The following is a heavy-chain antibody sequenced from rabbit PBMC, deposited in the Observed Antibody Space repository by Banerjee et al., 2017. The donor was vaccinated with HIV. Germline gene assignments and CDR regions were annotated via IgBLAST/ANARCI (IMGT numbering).Heavy chain of an antibody. V-gene: IGHV1S40*01. CDR2: INTDSDSA. D-gene: IGHD1-1*01. J-gene: IGHJ2*01. CDR1: GFSFSNYH. CDR3: ATWSSGATFDP. Sequence: SGFSFSNYHMCWVRQAPGKGLEWIGGINTDSDSAYYASWAKGRFTISRTSSTTVTLQMTSLTVADTATYFCATWSSGATFDPWGPGTLVTVS.